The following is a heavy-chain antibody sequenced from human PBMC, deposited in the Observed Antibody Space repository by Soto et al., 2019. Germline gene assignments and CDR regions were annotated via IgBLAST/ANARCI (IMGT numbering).Heavy chain of an antibody. Sequence: QVHLVQSGAEVKKPGASVTVSCKGSGYTFTSYGITWVRQAPGQGLEWMGWISAHNGNTDYAQKLQGRDTVTRDTSTSTAYMELRSLRSDDTAVYYCARGRYGDYWGQGALVTVAS. CDR3: ARGRYGDY. CDR2: ISAHNGNT. D-gene: IGHD1-1*01. CDR1: GYTFTSYG. V-gene: IGHV1-18*01. J-gene: IGHJ4*02.